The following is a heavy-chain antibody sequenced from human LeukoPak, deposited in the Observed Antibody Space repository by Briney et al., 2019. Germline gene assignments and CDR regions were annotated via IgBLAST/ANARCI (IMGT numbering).Heavy chain of an antibody. Sequence: SETLSLTCAVYGGSLSGYYWNWIRQPPGKGLEWIGEINHSGSTNYNPSLKSRVTISIDTSKNQVSLKLTSVTAADTAVYYCVRRRGLNNDYVWGSYRYPPYFDYWGQGTLVTVSS. J-gene: IGHJ4*02. D-gene: IGHD3-16*02. CDR1: GGSLSGYY. CDR3: VRRRGLNNDYVWGSYRYPPYFDY. V-gene: IGHV4-34*01. CDR2: INHSGST.